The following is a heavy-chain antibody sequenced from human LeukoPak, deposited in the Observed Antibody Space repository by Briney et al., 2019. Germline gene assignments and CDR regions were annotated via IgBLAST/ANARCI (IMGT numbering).Heavy chain of an antibody. V-gene: IGHV4-59*01. CDR2: IYYSGST. D-gene: IGHD3-9*01. J-gene: IGHJ4*02. CDR1: GGSISSYD. CDR3: ARDNTLRYFDY. Sequence: SETLSLTCTVSGGSISSYDWSWIRQPPGKGLEWIGYIYYSGSTNYNPSLKSRVTISVDTTKNQFTLKLSSVTAADTAVYYCARDNTLRYFDYWGQGTLVPASS.